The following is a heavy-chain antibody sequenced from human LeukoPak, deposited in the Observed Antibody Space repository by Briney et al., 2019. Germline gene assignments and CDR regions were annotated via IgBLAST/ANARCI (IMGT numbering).Heavy chain of an antibody. Sequence: GASVKVSCKASGYTFTGYYMHWVRQAPGQGLEWMGWINPKSGGTNYAQKFQGRVTMTRDTSISTAYMELSRLRCDDTAVYYCARGGSSTSLYYYYYYYMDVWGKGTTVTVSS. CDR3: ARGGSSTSLYYYYYYYMDV. CDR1: GYTFTGYY. V-gene: IGHV1-2*02. CDR2: INPKSGGT. D-gene: IGHD2-2*01. J-gene: IGHJ6*03.